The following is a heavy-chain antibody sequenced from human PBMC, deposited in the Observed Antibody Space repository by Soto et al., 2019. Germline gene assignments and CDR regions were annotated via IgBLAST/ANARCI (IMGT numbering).Heavy chain of an antibody. V-gene: IGHV1-8*01. D-gene: IGHD6-13*01. J-gene: IGHJ6*02. CDR3: ARRGYSSSWYYYYYGMDV. Sequence: QVQLVQSGAEVKKPGASVKVSCKASGYTFTSYDINWVRQATGQGLEWMGWMNPNSGNTGYAQKFQGRITMTRNTSISTAYMELSSLRSEDTAVYYCARRGYSSSWYYYYYGMDVWGQGTTVTVSS. CDR1: GYTFTSYD. CDR2: MNPNSGNT.